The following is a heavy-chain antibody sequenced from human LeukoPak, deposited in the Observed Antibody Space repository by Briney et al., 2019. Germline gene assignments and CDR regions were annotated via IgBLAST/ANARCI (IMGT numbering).Heavy chain of an antibody. CDR1: GFTFSSYW. CDR3: ARRSSGPLYYYYYYMDV. V-gene: IGHV3-74*01. J-gene: IGHJ6*03. Sequence: GGSLRLSCAASGFTFSSYWMHWVRHAPGKGLVWVSRINSDGSSTSYADSVKGRFTISRDNAKNTLYLQMNSLRAEDTAVYYCARRSSGPLYYYYYYMDVWGKGTTVTVSS. D-gene: IGHD3-22*01. CDR2: INSDGSST.